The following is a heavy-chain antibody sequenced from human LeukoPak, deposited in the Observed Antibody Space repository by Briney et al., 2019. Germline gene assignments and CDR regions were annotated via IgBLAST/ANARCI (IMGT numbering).Heavy chain of an antibody. V-gene: IGHV1-2*06. Sequence: ASVKVSCKTSGYTFAYYFIHWVRQAPGQGLEWMGRINANSGVTEYEQKFQGRVTMTRDTSISTAYVEVNWLISDDTAIYYCARDVSSTPNWEFDYWGQGTLATVSS. J-gene: IGHJ4*02. CDR2: INANSGVT. CDR1: GYTFAYYF. D-gene: IGHD1-26*01. CDR3: ARDVSSTPNWEFDY.